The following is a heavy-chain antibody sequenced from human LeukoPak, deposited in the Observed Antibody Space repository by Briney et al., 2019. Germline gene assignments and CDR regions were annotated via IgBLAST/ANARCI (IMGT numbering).Heavy chain of an antibody. CDR3: ARSPPRDSDAFDI. J-gene: IGHJ3*02. CDR1: GYTFTSYY. Sequence: ASVKVSCKASGYTFTSYYMHWVRQAPGQGLEWMGLIYPSGGSTRYAQKFQGRVTMTSDTSTSTVYMALSSLRSEDTAVYYCARSPPRDSDAFDIWGQGTMVTVSS. V-gene: IGHV1-46*01. D-gene: IGHD2-15*01. CDR2: IYPSGGST.